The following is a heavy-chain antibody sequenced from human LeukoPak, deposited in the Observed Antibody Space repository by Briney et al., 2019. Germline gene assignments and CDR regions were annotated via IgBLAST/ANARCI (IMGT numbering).Heavy chain of an antibody. CDR2: ISGSGGGT. V-gene: IGHV3-23*01. D-gene: IGHD1-26*01. CDR1: GXTFSSIA. J-gene: IGHJ4*02. Sequence: PGGSLRLSWAASGXTFSSIAMSWVRQAPGKGLEWVSTISGSGGGTYYAASVKGRFTISRDDSKNTLYLQMNSLRADDTAVYYCAKDLGRYRNNFFDYWGQGNFVTVSS. CDR3: AKDLGRYRNNFFDY.